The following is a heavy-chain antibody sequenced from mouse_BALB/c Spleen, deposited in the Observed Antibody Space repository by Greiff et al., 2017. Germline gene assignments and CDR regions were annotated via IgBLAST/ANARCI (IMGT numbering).Heavy chain of an antibody. V-gene: IGHV1-7*01. CDR1: GYTFTSYW. CDR2: INPSTGYT. J-gene: IGHJ4*01. Sequence: VKLQESGAELAKPGASVKMSCKASGYTFTSYWLHWVKQRPGQGLEWIGYINPSTGYTEYNQKFKDKATLTADKSSSTAYMQLSSLTSEDSAVYYCARSHAGYAMDYWGQGTSVTVSS. CDR3: ARSHAGYAMDY.